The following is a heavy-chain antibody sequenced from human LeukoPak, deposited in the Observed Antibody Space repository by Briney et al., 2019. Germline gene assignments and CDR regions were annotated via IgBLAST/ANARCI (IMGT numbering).Heavy chain of an antibody. Sequence: PGGSLRLSCAASGFTFSSYWMHWVRQAPGKGLVWVSRINSDGSSTSYADSVKGRFTISRDNAKNTLYLQMNSLRAEDTAVYYCARGDCNGGSCYLSLTTIDYWGQGTLVTVSS. V-gene: IGHV3-74*01. CDR2: INSDGSST. J-gene: IGHJ4*02. CDR3: ARGDCNGGSCYLSLTTIDY. CDR1: GFTFSSYW. D-gene: IGHD2-15*01.